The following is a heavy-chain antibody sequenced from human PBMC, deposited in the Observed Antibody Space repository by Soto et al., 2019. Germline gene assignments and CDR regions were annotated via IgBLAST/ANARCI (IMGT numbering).Heavy chain of an antibody. J-gene: IGHJ4*02. CDR1: GYAFTTYG. Sequence: QVHLEQSGAEVKKPGASVKVSCKGSGYAFTTYGITWVRQAPGQGLEWMGWISAHNGNTSYAQKLQGRVTVTRHTSTSTAYMELRSLRSDDTAVYYCARGRYGDYWGQGALVTVSS. CDR3: ARGRYGDY. D-gene: IGHD1-1*01. CDR2: ISAHNGNT. V-gene: IGHV1-18*01.